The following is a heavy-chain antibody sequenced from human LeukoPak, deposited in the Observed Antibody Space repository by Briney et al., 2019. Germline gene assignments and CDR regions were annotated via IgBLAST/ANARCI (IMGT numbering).Heavy chain of an antibody. CDR1: GFTFSTYS. D-gene: IGHD6-6*01. J-gene: IGHJ4*02. Sequence: PGGALRLSCVASGFTFSTYSMSWVRQAPGRGLECGSHISSGSDAIDYAASGKGRFTICRDDAKNSLFLQMNSLRAEDTAVYYCARGIRSSSTFDLWGQGTLVTVSS. V-gene: IGHV3-48*04. CDR3: ARGIRSSSTFDL. CDR2: ISSGSDAI.